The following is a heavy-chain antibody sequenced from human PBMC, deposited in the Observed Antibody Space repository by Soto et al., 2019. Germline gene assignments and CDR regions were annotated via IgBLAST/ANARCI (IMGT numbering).Heavy chain of an antibody. CDR1: EFPFSHYW. D-gene: IGHD3-16*01. J-gene: IGHJ5*02. V-gene: IGHV3-74*01. CDR2: INPAGTIT. CDR3: TSDTFGLRDT. Sequence: MQMVESGVGSVQPGGPLRLSCAASEFPFSHYWMHWVRQTPGQGLVWVSRINPAGTITNYADSVEGRFTISRDNADSALFLQMNSLRAEDTAIYYCTSDTFGLRDTWGQGTLVTVSS.